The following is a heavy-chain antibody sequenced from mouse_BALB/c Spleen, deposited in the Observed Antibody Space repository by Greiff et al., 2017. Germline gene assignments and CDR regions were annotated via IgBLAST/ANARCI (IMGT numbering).Heavy chain of an antibody. CDR3: TRWGYGNYFDY. V-gene: IGHV1S81*02. Sequence: VQLQQSGAELVKPGASVKLSCKASGYTFTSYYMYWVKQRPGQGLEWIGEINPSNGGTNFNEKFKSKATLTVDKSSSTAYMQLSSLTSEDSAVYYCTRWGYGNYFDYWGQGTTLTVSS. CDR1: GYTFTSYY. J-gene: IGHJ2*01. CDR2: INPSNGGT. D-gene: IGHD2-10*02.